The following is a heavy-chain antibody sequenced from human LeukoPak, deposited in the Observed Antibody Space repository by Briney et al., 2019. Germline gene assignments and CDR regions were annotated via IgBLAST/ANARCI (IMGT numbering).Heavy chain of an antibody. Sequence: GGSLRLSCAASGFTFSNYAMSWVRQAPGKGLEWVSVISGSGDSTYYADSVKGRFTISRDNSKNTLFLQMNSLRAEDTAVYYCAKVRKSIWYLEFDYWGQGTPVTVSS. CDR1: GFTFSNYA. V-gene: IGHV3-23*01. D-gene: IGHD6-13*01. J-gene: IGHJ4*02. CDR3: AKVRKSIWYLEFDY. CDR2: ISGSGDST.